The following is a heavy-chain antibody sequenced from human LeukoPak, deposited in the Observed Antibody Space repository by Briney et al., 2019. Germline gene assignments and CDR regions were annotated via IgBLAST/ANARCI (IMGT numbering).Heavy chain of an antibody. J-gene: IGHJ4*02. Sequence: ASVKVSCKASGYTFTSYGISWVRQAPGQGLEWMGGIIPIFGTANYAQKFQGRVTITADKSTSTAYMELSSLRSGDTAVYYCARSLWGRYRTHYFDYWGQGTLVTVSS. D-gene: IGHD3-16*01. CDR1: GYTFTSYG. V-gene: IGHV1-69*06. CDR3: ARSLWGRYRTHYFDY. CDR2: IIPIFGTA.